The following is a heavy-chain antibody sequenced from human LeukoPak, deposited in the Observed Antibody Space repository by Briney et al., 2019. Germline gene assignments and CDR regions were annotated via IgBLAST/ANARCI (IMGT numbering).Heavy chain of an antibody. V-gene: IGHV1-3*01. Sequence: ASVKVSCKASGYTFTSYAMHWVRQAPGQRLEWMGWINAGNGNTKYSQKFQSRVTITRDTSASTAYMELSSLRSEGTAVYYCARGKRYSGYDPADYWGQGTLVTVSS. D-gene: IGHD5-12*01. CDR2: INAGNGNT. J-gene: IGHJ4*02. CDR3: ARGKRYSGYDPADY. CDR1: GYTFTSYA.